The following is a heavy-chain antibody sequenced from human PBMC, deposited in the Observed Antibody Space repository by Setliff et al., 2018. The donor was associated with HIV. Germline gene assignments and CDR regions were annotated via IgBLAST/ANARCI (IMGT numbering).Heavy chain of an antibody. J-gene: IGHJ6*04. V-gene: IGHV4-59*11. CDR1: GGSISSHY. Sequence: PSETLSLTCTVSGGSISSHYWSWIRQPPGKGLEWIGYIYYSGSTNYNPSLKSRVTISVDTSKNQFSLKLRSVFAGDTAVYYCVRDPGYDSGWGKGTTVTVSS. CDR2: IYYSGST. CDR3: VRDPGYDSG. D-gene: IGHD3-22*01.